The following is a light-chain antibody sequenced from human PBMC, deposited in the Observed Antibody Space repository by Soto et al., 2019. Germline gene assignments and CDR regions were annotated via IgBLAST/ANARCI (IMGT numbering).Light chain of an antibody. CDR3: QQSYSTPRT. V-gene: IGKV1-39*01. Sequence: DIHMTQSRSSLCAPLVARVTITCQAIQSISSYLNWYQQKPGKAPKLLIYAASSLQSGVPSRFSGSGSGTDFTLTISSLQPEDFATYYCQQSYSTPRTFGKGTKVDIK. CDR2: AAS. J-gene: IGKJ1*01. CDR1: QSISSY.